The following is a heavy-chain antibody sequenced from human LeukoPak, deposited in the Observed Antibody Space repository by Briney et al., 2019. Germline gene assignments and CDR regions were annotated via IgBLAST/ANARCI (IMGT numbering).Heavy chain of an antibody. CDR3: STDVPFTAGGAIVY. CDR2: IKNKADGGTT. CDR1: GFTFSNVW. D-gene: IGHD3-16*02. V-gene: IGHV3-15*01. J-gene: IGHJ4*02. Sequence: GGPLRLSCAASGFTFSNVWMTWVRQAPGKGREWVGHIKNKADGGTTDYAAPVKGRFTISRDDSKNTMYLQMNSLKTEDTAVYYCSTDVPFTAGGAIVYWGQGTLVTVSS.